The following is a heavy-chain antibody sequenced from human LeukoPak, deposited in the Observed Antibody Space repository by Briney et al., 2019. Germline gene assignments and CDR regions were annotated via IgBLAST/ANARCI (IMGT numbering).Heavy chain of an antibody. D-gene: IGHD3-22*01. CDR3: ARDNPLLLSMIVVGHVSFDY. CDR2: ISAYNGNT. CDR1: GYTFTSYG. Sequence: ASVKISCKASGYTFTSYGISWVRQAPGQGLEWMGWISAYNGNTNYAQKLQGRVTMTTDTSTSTAYMELRSLRSDDTAVYYCARDNPLLLSMIVVGHVSFDYWSQGTLATVSS. J-gene: IGHJ4*02. V-gene: IGHV1-18*01.